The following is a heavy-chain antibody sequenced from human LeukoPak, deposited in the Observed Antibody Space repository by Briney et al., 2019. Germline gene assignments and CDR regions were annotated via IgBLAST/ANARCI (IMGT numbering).Heavy chain of an antibody. CDR3: AKDRSGDYSEYFDY. CDR2: ISSSSSYI. V-gene: IGHV3-21*04. Sequence: PGGSLRLSCAASGFNFSSYSMNWVRQAPGKGLEWVSSISSSSSYIYYADSVKGRFTISRDNAKNSLYLQMNSLRAEDTAVYYCAKDRSGDYSEYFDYWGQGTLVTVSS. CDR1: GFNFSSYS. J-gene: IGHJ4*02. D-gene: IGHD4-11*01.